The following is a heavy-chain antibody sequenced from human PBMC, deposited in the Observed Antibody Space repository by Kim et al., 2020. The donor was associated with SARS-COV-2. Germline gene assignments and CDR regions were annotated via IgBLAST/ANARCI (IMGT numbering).Heavy chain of an antibody. J-gene: IGHJ3*02. CDR3: ARTVAGRIDAFDI. V-gene: IGHV3-7*03. D-gene: IGHD6-19*01. Sequence: YYLDSMKGRFTISRDNAQNSLYLHVTSLRAEDTAVYYCARTVAGRIDAFDIWGQGTMVTVSS.